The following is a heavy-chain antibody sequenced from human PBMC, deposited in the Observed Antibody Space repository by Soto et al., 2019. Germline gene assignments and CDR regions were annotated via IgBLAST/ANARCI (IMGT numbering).Heavy chain of an antibody. CDR2: IFHDGTA. J-gene: IGHJ4*02. V-gene: IGHV4-4*01. D-gene: IGHD3-10*01. Sequence: TLSLTCAVSGVSLTSGNWWTWVRQSPQRGLEYIGEIFHDGTANYYPSFERRVAMSVDTSRNQFSLKLTSVTAADTAVYFCARLVYDTRLNYMYFDFWGPGTLVTVS. CDR3: ARLVYDTRLNYMYFDF. CDR1: GVSLTSGNW.